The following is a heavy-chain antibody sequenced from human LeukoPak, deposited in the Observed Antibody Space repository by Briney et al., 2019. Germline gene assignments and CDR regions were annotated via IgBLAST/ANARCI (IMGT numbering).Heavy chain of an antibody. V-gene: IGHV1-3*01. D-gene: IGHD2-15*01. Sequence: ASVKVSCKASGYTFTSYAMHWVRLAPGQRLEWMGWINAGNGNTKYSQKFQGRVTITRDTSAITAYMELSSLRSEDTAVYYCASRYCSGGSCYSGLDYWGQGTLVTVSS. CDR3: ASRYCSGGSCYSGLDY. J-gene: IGHJ4*02. CDR2: INAGNGNT. CDR1: GYTFTSYA.